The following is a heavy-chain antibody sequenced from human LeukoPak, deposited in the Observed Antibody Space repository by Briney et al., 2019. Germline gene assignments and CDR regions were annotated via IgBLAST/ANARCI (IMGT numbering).Heavy chain of an antibody. Sequence: SETLSLTCTVSGVSMSAYQWSWVRQSPEKGLEWIGCINTKGETSYNPSLKSRVTTSVDTPKSQFSLRLTSVTAADTVVYYCATSNDAKIAPFDHWGQGAPVTVSS. J-gene: IGHJ4*02. V-gene: IGHV4-4*09. CDR1: GVSMSAYQ. CDR2: INTKGET. CDR3: ATSNDAKIAPFDH. D-gene: IGHD2-21*01.